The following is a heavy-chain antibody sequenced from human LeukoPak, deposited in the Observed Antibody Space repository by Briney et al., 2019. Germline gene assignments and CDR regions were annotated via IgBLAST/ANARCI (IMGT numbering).Heavy chain of an antibody. V-gene: IGHV4-59*01. CDR3: ARIFNVWGSYRYGSNYNWFDP. D-gene: IGHD3-16*02. Sequence: SETLSLTCTVSGGSISSYYWSWIRQPPGKGLEWIGYIYYSGSTNYNPSLKGRVTISVDTSKNRFSLKLSSVTAADTAVYYCARIFNVWGSYRYGSNYNWFDPWGQGTLVTVSS. CDR1: GGSISSYY. CDR2: IYYSGST. J-gene: IGHJ5*02.